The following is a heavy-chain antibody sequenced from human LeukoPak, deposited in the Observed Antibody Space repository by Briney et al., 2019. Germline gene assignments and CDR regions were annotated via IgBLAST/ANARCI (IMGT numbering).Heavy chain of an antibody. CDR1: GFTISNYW. CDR2: IHPDGSIT. D-gene: IGHD5-12*01. J-gene: IGHJ5*02. CDR3: APQQTYSPYNWFDP. Sequence: PGGSLRPSCVGSGFTISNYWMHWVRQAPGTGLVWVSRIHPDGSITTYADSVKGRFTISRDNAKNTLYLQMNSLRAEDTAVYYCAPQQTYSPYNWFDPWGQGTLVTVSS. V-gene: IGHV3-74*03.